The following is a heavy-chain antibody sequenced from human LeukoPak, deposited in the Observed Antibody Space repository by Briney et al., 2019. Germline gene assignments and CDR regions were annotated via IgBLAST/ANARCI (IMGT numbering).Heavy chain of an antibody. V-gene: IGHV3-9*01. CDR2: ISRNSGSI. CDR1: GFTFDDYA. CDR3: AKDLTTYGFLGLAY. J-gene: IGHJ4*02. Sequence: PGGSLGLSCAASGFTFDDYAMHWVRQAPGKGLEWVSGISRNSGSIGYADSVKGRFTISRDNAKNSLYLQMNSLRAEDTALYYCAKDLTTYGFLGLAYWGQGTLVIVSS. D-gene: IGHD3-10*01.